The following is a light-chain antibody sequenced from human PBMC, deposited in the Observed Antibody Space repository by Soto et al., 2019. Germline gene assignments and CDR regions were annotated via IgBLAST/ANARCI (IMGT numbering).Light chain of an antibody. J-gene: IGLJ3*02. CDR1: STDFVSYNR. CDR3: SSYAGSNTWV. V-gene: IGLV2-18*02. CDR2: EAS. Sequence: QSALTQPPSVSGSPGQSVTISCTGTSTDFVSYNRVSWYQQPPGTAPKLIIYEASNRPSGVPDRFSGSKSGNTASLTVSGLQAEDESHYYCSSYAGSNTWVFGGGTKLTVL.